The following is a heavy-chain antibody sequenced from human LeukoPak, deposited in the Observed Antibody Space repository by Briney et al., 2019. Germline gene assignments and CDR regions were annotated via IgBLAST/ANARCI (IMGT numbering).Heavy chain of an antibody. CDR3: ARVQYSYGSGYCFDY. V-gene: IGHV4-59*01. CDR1: GGSISSYY. CDR2: VCYTGST. D-gene: IGHD5-18*01. J-gene: IGHJ4*02. Sequence: SETLSLTCNVSGGSISSYYWSWLRQPPGKGLEWIAYVCYTGSTYYNPSLKSRVTASLETSENQFSLKVNSVTAEDTAVYYCARVQYSYGSGYCFDYWGQGALVTVSS.